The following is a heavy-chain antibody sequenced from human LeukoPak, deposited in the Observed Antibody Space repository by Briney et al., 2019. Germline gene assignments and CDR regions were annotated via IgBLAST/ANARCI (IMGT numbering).Heavy chain of an antibody. V-gene: IGHV4-39*02. J-gene: IGHJ5*02. CDR3: ARDQWGSSGYPNWFDP. Sequence: SETLSLTCTVSGGSISSSSYYWGWIRQPPGKGLEWIGSIYYSGSTYYNPSLKSRVTISVDTSKNQFSLKLSSVTAADTAVYYCARDQWGSSGYPNWFDPWGQGTLVTVSS. D-gene: IGHD3-22*01. CDR1: GGSISSSSYY. CDR2: IYYSGST.